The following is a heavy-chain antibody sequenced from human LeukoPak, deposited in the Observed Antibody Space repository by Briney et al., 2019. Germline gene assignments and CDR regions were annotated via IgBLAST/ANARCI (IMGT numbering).Heavy chain of an antibody. J-gene: IGHJ3*02. Sequence: ASVKVSCKASGYSFTGYYMHWVRQAPGQGLQWMGWINPNSGGTNYAEKFQGRVTMTRDTSITTAYMELSSLRSDDTAVYYCARGNEHYGGDCYGIWGQGTMVIVSA. CDR3: ARGNEHYGGDCYGI. CDR2: INPNSGGT. V-gene: IGHV1-2*02. D-gene: IGHD2-21*02. CDR1: GYSFTGYY.